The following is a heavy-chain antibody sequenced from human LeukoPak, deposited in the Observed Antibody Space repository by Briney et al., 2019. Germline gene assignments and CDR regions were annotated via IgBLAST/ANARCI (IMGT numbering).Heavy chain of an antibody. V-gene: IGHV3-30*18. Sequence: PGGSLRLSCAASGLTFSSYGMHWVRQAPGKGLEWVAVISYDGSNKYYADSVKGRFTISRDNSKNTLYLQMNSLRAEDTAVYYCAKDQGGGPFDYWGQGTLVTVSS. J-gene: IGHJ4*02. CDR1: GLTFSSYG. CDR3: AKDQGGGPFDY. CDR2: ISYDGSNK. D-gene: IGHD2-15*01.